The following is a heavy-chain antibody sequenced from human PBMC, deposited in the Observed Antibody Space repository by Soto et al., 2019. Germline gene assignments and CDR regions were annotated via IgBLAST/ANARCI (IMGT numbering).Heavy chain of an antibody. CDR1: GGTVSSYA. CDR3: ARPARRAAGHPYYYYGMDV. CDR2: IIPIFGTA. Sequence: ASVKVSCKASGGTVSSYAISWVRQAPGQGLEWMGGIIPIFGTANYAQKFQGRVTITADESTGTAYMELSSLRSEDTAVYYCARPARRAAGHPYYYYGMDVWGQGTTVTVSS. J-gene: IGHJ6*02. D-gene: IGHD6-19*01. V-gene: IGHV1-69*13.